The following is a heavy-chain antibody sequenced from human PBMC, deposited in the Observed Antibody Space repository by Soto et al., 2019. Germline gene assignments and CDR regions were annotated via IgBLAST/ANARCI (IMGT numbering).Heavy chain of an antibody. CDR3: AQERTGPTSIDV. Sequence: QVQLGQSGAEVKKPGASVKVSCKASGYTFTSYDINRVRQATGQGVERMGWMNPNSGNTGYAQKFQGRVTMTRNTSISTAYMWLSSLRSEVTAVYYCAQERTGPTSIDVWGHGTTVTVSS. V-gene: IGHV1-8*01. CDR1: GYTFTSYD. CDR2: MNPNSGNT. J-gene: IGHJ6*02. D-gene: IGHD1-1*01.